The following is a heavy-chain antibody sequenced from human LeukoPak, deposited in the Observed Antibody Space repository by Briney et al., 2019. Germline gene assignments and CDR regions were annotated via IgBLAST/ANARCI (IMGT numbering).Heavy chain of an antibody. D-gene: IGHD2-2*01. J-gene: IGHJ5*02. CDR1: GFIFSNYG. V-gene: IGHV3-30*02. Sequence: PGGSLRLSCAASGFIFSNYGMHWVRQTPAKGLEWVAFIRNDGSMKYYADSVKGRFTISRDNSKSTLYLQMNNLRTEDMAVYYCAKSDIIVVSDAKGNWFDPWGQGTLVTVSS. CDR2: IRNDGSMK. CDR3: AKSDIIVVSDAKGNWFDP.